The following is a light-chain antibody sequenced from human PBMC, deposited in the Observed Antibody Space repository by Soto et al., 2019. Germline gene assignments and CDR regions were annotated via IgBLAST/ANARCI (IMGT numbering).Light chain of an antibody. V-gene: IGLV2-23*02. J-gene: IGLJ2*01. CDR2: EVS. Sequence: QSVLTQPASVSGSPGQSITISCTGTSSDFGSYNLVSWYRHHPGEAPKLIIYEVSKRPSGVSNRFSGSKSGNTASLTISGLQAEDEADYYCSSYAGSTTFVVFGGGTKLTVL. CDR1: SSDFGSYNL. CDR3: SSYAGSTTFVV.